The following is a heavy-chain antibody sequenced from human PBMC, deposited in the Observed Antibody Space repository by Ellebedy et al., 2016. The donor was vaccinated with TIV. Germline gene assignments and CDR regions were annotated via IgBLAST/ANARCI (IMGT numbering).Heavy chain of an antibody. CDR3: AKRRGGGSDSSAPRYYFDY. CDR2: ISNTGSRT. Sequence: PGGSLRLSCAASGFTFSSYAMSWVRQAPGKGLEWVSTISNTGSRTYYADSVESRFIIPRENSKKTLYLQMNILRAEDTAVYYCAKRRGGGSDSSAPRYYFDYWGLGTLVTVSS. D-gene: IGHD3-22*01. J-gene: IGHJ4*02. V-gene: IGHV3-23*01. CDR1: GFTFSSYA.